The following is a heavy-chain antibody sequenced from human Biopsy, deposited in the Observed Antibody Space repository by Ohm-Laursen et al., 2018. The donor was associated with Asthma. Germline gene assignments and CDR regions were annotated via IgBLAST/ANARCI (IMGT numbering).Heavy chain of an antibody. J-gene: IGHJ4*02. D-gene: IGHD2-2*01. Sequence: ASVKVSCKSLGGTFNTYVIDWVRQAPGQGLEWMGGINSVFGTTTYPQKFQDRVTITADDSTSTVYMELSSLGSEDTAVYYCARKAGSCISRTCYSLDFWGQGTLVTVSS. CDR1: GGTFNTYV. CDR3: ARKAGSCISRTCYSLDF. CDR2: INSVFGTT. V-gene: IGHV1-69*13.